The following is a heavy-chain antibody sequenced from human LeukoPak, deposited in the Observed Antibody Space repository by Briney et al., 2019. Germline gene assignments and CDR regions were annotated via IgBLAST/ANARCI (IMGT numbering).Heavy chain of an antibody. CDR2: ISSSSSYI. CDR3: ERDGMYRYSSSWYSFDY. V-gene: IGHV3-21*01. Sequence: GGSLRLSCAAPGFTFSSYSMNWVRQAPGKGLEWVSSISSSSSYIYYADSVKGRFTISRDNAKNSLYLQMNSLRAEDTAVYYCERDGMYRYSSSWYSFDYWGQGTLVTVSS. D-gene: IGHD6-13*01. J-gene: IGHJ4*02. CDR1: GFTFSSYS.